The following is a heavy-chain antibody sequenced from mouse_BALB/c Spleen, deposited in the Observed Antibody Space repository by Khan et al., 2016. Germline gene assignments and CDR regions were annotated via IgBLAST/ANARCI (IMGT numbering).Heavy chain of an antibody. V-gene: IGHV2-9*02. CDR2: IWAGGST. CDR1: GFSLTSYG. CDR3: AREEGGKWGYAMDY. D-gene: IGHD2-1*01. J-gene: IGHJ4*01. Sequence: QVQLKQSGPGLVAPSQSLSITCTVSGFSLTSYGVHWVRQPPGKGLEWLGVIWAGGSTNYNSALMSRLSISKDNSKSQVFLKMNSLQTDDTAMYXCAREEGGKWGYAMDYWGQGTSVTVSA.